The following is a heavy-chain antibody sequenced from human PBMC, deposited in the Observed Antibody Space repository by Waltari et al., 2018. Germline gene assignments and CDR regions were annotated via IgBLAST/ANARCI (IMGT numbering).Heavy chain of an antibody. J-gene: IGHJ6*02. Sequence: QVQLVQSGSELKKPGASVKVSCKASGYTFTSYAMNWVRQALGQGLEWMGWINTNTGNPTYAQGFTGRFVFPLDTSVSTAYLQISSLKAEDTAVYYCAREGGEWEFPSLYGMDVWGQGTTVTVSS. CDR1: GYTFTSYA. V-gene: IGHV7-4-1*02. D-gene: IGHD1-26*01. CDR3: AREGGEWEFPSLYGMDV. CDR2: INTNTGNP.